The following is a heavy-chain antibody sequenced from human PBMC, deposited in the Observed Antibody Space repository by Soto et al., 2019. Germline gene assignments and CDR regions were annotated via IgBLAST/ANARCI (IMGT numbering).Heavy chain of an antibody. D-gene: IGHD6-6*01. CDR2: ISGDSTYI. CDR1: GFSFTNYY. CDR3: ATSYSSASWYFQD. Sequence: EVQLVESGGGLVKPGGSLRLSCAASGFSFTNYYLNWVCQAPGKGLEWVSSISGDSTYIYYADSLKGRFTVSRDTAKSSLYLQINSLRAEDTAVYYCATSYSSASWYFQDWGQGTQVIVSS. V-gene: IGHV3-21*01. J-gene: IGHJ1*01.